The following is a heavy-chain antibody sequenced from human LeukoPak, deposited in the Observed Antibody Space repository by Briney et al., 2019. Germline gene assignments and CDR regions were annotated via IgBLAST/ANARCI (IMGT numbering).Heavy chain of an antibody. J-gene: IGHJ4*02. V-gene: IGHV1-8*01. D-gene: IGHD2-8*01. CDR2: MSPNSGDT. Sequence: ASVKVSCKASGYSFSSYNIHWVRQATGQGLEWMGWMSPNSGDTGFAQKFQGRVTLTRDTSINTAYMELSDLRFEDTAVYHCARRHCSNGVCYHSVDYWGQGTLVTVSS. CDR1: GYSFSSYN. CDR3: ARRHCSNGVCYHSVDY.